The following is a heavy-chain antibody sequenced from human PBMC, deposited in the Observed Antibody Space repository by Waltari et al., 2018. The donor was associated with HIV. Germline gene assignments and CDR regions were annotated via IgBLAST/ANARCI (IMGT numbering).Heavy chain of an antibody. D-gene: IGHD4-17*01. CDR1: GFKFADYA. J-gene: IGHJ3*02. CDR2: ISWNSGTR. CDR3: AKVGMTAVTSYAIDI. V-gene: IGHV3-9*01. Sequence: EVLLVESGGGLVQPGGSLRLSCAASGFKFADYAMYWVGQGPGRGLEWVSSISWNSGTRGYADSVKGRFTISRDNAKNSLSLQMNSLRPGDTALYYCAKVGMTAVTSYAIDIWGQGTMVTVSS.